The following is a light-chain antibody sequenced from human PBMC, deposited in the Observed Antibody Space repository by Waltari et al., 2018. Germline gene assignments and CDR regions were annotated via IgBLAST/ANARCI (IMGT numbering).Light chain of an antibody. Sequence: SSELTQDPAVSVAMGQTVRITCQGDSLRSYYASWYQQRPGPDPILVIYDKNNRPSGVPDRFSGSSSHNTGSLTIAGAQAEDEASYYCHSRDASGVAGSFGGGTKLTVL. CDR1: SLRSYY. V-gene: IGLV3-19*01. CDR3: HSRDASGVAGS. CDR2: DKN. J-gene: IGLJ2*01.